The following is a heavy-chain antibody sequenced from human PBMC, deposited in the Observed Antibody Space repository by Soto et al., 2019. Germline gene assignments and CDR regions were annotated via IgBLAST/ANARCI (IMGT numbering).Heavy chain of an antibody. CDR2: ISAYNGNT. CDR1: GYTFTSYG. D-gene: IGHD3-22*01. V-gene: IGHV1-18*01. Sequence: ASVKVSCKASGYTFTSYGISWVRQAPGQGLEWMGWISAYNGNTNYAQKLQGRVTMTTDTSTSTAHMELRSLRSDDTAVYYCAREWDDSRLIDYWGQGTLVTVSS. J-gene: IGHJ4*02. CDR3: AREWDDSRLIDY.